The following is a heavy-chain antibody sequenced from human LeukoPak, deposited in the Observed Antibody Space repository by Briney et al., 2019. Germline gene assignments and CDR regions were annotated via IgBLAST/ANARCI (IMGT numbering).Heavy chain of an antibody. D-gene: IGHD6-13*01. CDR2: ISAYNGNT. V-gene: IGHV1-18*01. Sequence: ASVKVSCKASGYTFTSYGISWVRQAPGQGLEWMGWISAYNGNTNYAQKLQGRVTMTTDTSTSTAYMELRSLRSDDTAVYYCARGSDSSSWYEYFQHWGQGTLVTVSS. J-gene: IGHJ1*01. CDR3: ARGSDSSSWYEYFQH. CDR1: GYTFTSYG.